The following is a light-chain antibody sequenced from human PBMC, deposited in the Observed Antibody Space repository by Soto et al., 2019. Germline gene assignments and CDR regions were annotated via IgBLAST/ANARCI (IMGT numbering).Light chain of an antibody. V-gene: IGKV3-15*01. J-gene: IGKJ1*01. CDR1: QGVSSN. CDR3: QQYNNWRT. CDR2: GAS. Sequence: EIVLTQSPATLSVSPGERATLSCRASQGVSSNLAWYQQKPGQTPRLLIYGASTRATGIPARFSGSGSGTEFTLTISSLQSEDFAVYYCQQYNNWRTFGQGTKVDI.